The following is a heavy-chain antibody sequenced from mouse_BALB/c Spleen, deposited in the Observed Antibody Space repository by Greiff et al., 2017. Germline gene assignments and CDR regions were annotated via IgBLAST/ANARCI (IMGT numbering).Heavy chain of an antibody. CDR2: IWGDGST. Sequence: VHLVESGPGLVAPSQSLSITCTVSGFSLTGYGVNWVRQPPGKGLEWLGMIWGDGSTDYNSALKSRLSISKDNSKSQVFLKMNSLQTDDTARYYCAREKDYRSAWFAYWGQGTLVTVSA. J-gene: IGHJ3*01. CDR1: GFSLTGYG. D-gene: IGHD2-14*01. V-gene: IGHV2-6-7*01. CDR3: AREKDYRSAWFAY.